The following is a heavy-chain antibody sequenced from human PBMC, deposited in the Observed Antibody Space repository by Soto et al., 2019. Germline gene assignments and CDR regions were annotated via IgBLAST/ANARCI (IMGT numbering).Heavy chain of an antibody. CDR2: VYYSGST. CDR3: ERLEGLAANSDYFDY. CDR1: GGSVSSSSYY. Sequence: QLQLQESGPGLVKPSETLSLTCTVSGGSVSSSSYYWGWVRQPPGKGLEWIGSVYYSGSTYYNPSLDSRDTITGDKSKNQLSLASMSWSAADTAVYYCERLEGLAANSDYFDYWRQRALVTVSS. V-gene: IGHV4-39*01. D-gene: IGHD3-9*01. J-gene: IGHJ4*02.